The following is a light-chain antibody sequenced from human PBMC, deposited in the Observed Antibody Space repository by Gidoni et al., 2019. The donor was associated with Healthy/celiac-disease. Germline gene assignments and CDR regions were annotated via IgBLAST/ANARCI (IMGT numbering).Light chain of an antibody. CDR1: SSISRY. Sequence: IQMTQSPSSLSASVGDRVTITCRDSSSISRYLKWCQQKPGKDPKRLIYGASSLQSGVPSRVSGSGSGTDITLTISSLQPEEFSTYYCQQSVSTLYTFGQGTKLEIK. CDR3: QQSVSTLYT. CDR2: GAS. J-gene: IGKJ2*01. V-gene: IGKV1-39*01.